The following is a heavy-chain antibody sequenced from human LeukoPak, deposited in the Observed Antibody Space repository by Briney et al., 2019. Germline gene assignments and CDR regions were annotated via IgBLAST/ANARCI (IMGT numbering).Heavy chain of an antibody. CDR1: GFTFSSYS. Sequence: GGSLRLPCAASGFTFSSYSMKWVRQAPGKGLEWVSSITSSSSYIYYADSVKGRFTISRDNAKNSLYLQMNSLRAEDTAVYYCARYSGSPEYAFDFWGQGTMVTVSS. CDR3: ARYSGSPEYAFDF. J-gene: IGHJ3*01. V-gene: IGHV3-21*01. CDR2: ITSSSSYI. D-gene: IGHD1-26*01.